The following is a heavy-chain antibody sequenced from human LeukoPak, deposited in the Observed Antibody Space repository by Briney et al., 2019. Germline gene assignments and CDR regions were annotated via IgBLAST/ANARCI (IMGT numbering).Heavy chain of an antibody. V-gene: IGHV3-7*01. CDR3: ARDSYCSGGSCYSSALFFGY. CDR1: GFTFSSYW. CDR2: IKQDGSEK. Sequence: GGSLRLSCAVSGFTFSSYWMSWVRQAPGKGLEWVANIKQDGSEKYYVDSVKGRFTISRDNAKNSLYLQMNSLRAEDTAVYYCARDSYCSGGSCYSSALFFGYWGQGTLVTVSS. D-gene: IGHD2-15*01. J-gene: IGHJ4*02.